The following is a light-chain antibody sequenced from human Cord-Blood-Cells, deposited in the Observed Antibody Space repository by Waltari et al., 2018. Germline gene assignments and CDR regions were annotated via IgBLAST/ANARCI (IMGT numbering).Light chain of an antibody. CDR3: SSYAGSNNLV. V-gene: IGLV2-8*01. CDR1: SSDVGGYNY. J-gene: IGLJ3*02. Sequence: QSALTQPPSASGSPGQSVTISCTGTSSDVGGYNYVSWYQQHPGKAPKLMIYEVSKWPSGVPDRFSGSTSGNTASLTVSGLQAEDEADYYCSSYAGSNNLVFGGGTKLTVL. CDR2: EVS.